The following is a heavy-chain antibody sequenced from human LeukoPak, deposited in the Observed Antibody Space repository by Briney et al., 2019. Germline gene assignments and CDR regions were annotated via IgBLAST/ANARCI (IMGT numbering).Heavy chain of an antibody. CDR3: AKAGGLRVYSGWSQSGY. V-gene: IGHV3-23*01. CDR2: ISGSGGST. Sequence: QTGGSLRLSCAASGFTFSSYAMSWVRQAPGKGLEWVSDISGSGGSTYYADSVKGRFTISRDNSKNTLYLQMNSLRAEDTAVYYCAKAGGLRVYSGWSQSGYWGQGTLVTVSS. D-gene: IGHD6-19*01. CDR1: GFTFSSYA. J-gene: IGHJ4*02.